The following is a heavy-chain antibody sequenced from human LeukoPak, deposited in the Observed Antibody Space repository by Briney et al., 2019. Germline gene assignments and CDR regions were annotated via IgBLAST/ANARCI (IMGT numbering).Heavy chain of an antibody. J-gene: IGHJ4*02. Sequence: KASETLSLTCAVSGVSISNGGYSWSWMRQPPGKGLAWIGYIYQSGSTYYNPSLKSRVTISVDRSKNQFSLKLNSVTAADTAVYYCARGGLAAAGSEIDSWGQGTLVTVSS. V-gene: IGHV4-30-2*01. D-gene: IGHD6-13*01. CDR1: GVSISNGGYS. CDR2: IYQSGST. CDR3: ARGGLAAAGSEIDS.